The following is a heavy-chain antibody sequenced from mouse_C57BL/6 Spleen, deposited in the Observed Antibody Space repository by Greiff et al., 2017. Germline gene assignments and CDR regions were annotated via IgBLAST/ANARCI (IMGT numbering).Heavy chain of an antibody. J-gene: IGHJ3*01. CDR2: NYPGDGDT. V-gene: IGHV1-82*01. CDR1: GYAFSSSW. Sequence: VQLQQSGPELVKPGASVKLSCKASGYAFSSSWMNWVKQRPGKGLEWIGRNYPGDGDTNYNGKFKGKATLTADKSSSTAYMQLSSLTSEDSAVYFCASEEAYWGQGTLVTVSA. CDR3: ASEEAY.